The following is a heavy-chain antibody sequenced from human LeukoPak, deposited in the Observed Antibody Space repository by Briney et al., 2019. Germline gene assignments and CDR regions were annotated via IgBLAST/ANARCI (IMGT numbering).Heavy chain of an antibody. CDR1: GFTFDDYG. J-gene: IGHJ2*01. Sequence: GGSLRLSCAASGFTFDDYGMNWVRQVPGKGLEWVSGINWIGGGTGYADSVKGRLTISRDNAKNSLYLQMNSLSAEDTALYYCAKNWGSFSWFFDLWGRGTLVTVSS. CDR2: INWIGGGT. V-gene: IGHV3-20*04. D-gene: IGHD7-27*01. CDR3: AKNWGSFSWFFDL.